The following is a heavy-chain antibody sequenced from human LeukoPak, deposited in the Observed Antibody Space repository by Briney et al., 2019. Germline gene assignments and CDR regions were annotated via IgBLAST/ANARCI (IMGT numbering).Heavy chain of an antibody. CDR3: ARAGYSSGWPIGHFDY. CDR2: FDPEDAET. J-gene: IGHJ4*02. V-gene: IGHV1-24*01. Sequence: GASVKVSCKVSGYTLTELSMHWVRQAPGEGLEWMGGFDPEDAETIYAQKFQGRVTMTEDTSTDTAYMELSSLRSEDMAVYYCARAGYSSGWPIGHFDYWGQGTLVTVSS. CDR1: GYTLTELS. D-gene: IGHD6-19*01.